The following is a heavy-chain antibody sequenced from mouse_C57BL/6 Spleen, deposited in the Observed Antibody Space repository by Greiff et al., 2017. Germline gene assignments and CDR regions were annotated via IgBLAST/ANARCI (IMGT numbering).Heavy chain of an antibody. J-gene: IGHJ2*01. D-gene: IGHD2-4*01. CDR3: ARLGDYNYFDY. CDR2: IDPSDSYT. Sequence: QVQLQQPGAELVKPGASVKLSCKASGYTFTSYWMQWVKQRPGQGLEWIGEIDPSDSYTNYNQKFKGKATLTVDTSSSTAYMQLSSLTSEDSAVYYWARLGDYNYFDYWGQGTTLTVSS. CDR1: GYTFTSYW. V-gene: IGHV1-50*01.